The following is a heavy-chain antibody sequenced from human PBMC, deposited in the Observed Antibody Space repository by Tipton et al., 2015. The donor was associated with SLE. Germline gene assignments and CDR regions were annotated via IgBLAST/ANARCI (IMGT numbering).Heavy chain of an antibody. CDR3: ARPVYCSSTFCTGPLHY. CDR2: VFYSGGT. Sequence: TLSLTCAVYGGSISSYYWGWIRQPPHKGLEYIGSVFYSGGTYYNPSLKSRVTISVDTSKNQFSLKLTSVTAADTAVYYCARPVYCSSTFCTGPLHYWGQGTLVTVSS. D-gene: IGHD2-2*01. J-gene: IGHJ4*02. CDR1: GGSISSYY. V-gene: IGHV4-39*07.